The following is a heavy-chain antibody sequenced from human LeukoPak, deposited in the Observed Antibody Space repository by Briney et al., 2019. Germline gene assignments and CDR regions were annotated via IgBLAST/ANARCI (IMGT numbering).Heavy chain of an antibody. V-gene: IGHV3-23*01. CDR1: GFTFSNYA. J-gene: IGHJ4*02. D-gene: IGHD2-15*01. CDR3: ARVACRGGSCHYYFDY. Sequence: GGSLRLSCAVAGFTFSNYAMTWVRQAPGKGLEWVSGISGSGDSPNDPDSVKGRFGVSRDNSKNTMFLQMNSLRAADTALYYCARVACRGGSCHYYFDYWGQGTLVTVSS. CDR2: ISGSGDSP.